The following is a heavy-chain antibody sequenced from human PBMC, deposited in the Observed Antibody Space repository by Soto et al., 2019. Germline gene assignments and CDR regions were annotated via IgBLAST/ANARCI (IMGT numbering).Heavy chain of an antibody. Sequence: QVQLVQSGAEVKKPGSSVKVSCKASGYTFTSYDINWVRQASGQGLAYLGWMNPNSGNTGYVQKFQGRVTMTRDTSICIAYMELSSLLSEDTAIYYCARGIKYGDYSRLFDPWGQGTLVTVST. CDR2: MNPNSGNT. D-gene: IGHD4-17*01. CDR3: ARGIKYGDYSRLFDP. V-gene: IGHV1-8*01. J-gene: IGHJ5*02. CDR1: GYTFTSYD.